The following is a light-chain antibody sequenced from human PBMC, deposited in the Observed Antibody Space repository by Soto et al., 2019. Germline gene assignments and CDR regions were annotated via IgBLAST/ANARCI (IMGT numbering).Light chain of an antibody. CDR1: QSVSSN. Sequence: EIVMTQSPATLSVSPGERATLSCRASQSVSSNLAWYQQKPGQAPRLLIYGASTRATGIPARFSGSGSGTEFTLTISSLQSEDFVVYYCQQYNNWLGFTFGPGTKVDIK. CDR2: GAS. CDR3: QQYNNWLGFT. V-gene: IGKV3-15*01. J-gene: IGKJ3*01.